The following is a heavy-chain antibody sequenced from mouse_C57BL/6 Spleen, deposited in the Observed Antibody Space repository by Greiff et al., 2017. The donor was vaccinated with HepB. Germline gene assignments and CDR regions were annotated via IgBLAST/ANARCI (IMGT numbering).Heavy chain of an antibody. V-gene: IGHV1-26*01. J-gene: IGHJ1*03. CDR2: INPNNGGT. CDR3: ASRGCNYPRYFDV. CDR1: GYTFTDYY. Sequence: EVQLQQSGPELVKPGASVKISCKASGYTFTDYYMNWVKQSHGKSLEWIGDINPNNGGTSYNQKFKGKATLTVDKSSSTAYMELRSLTSEDSAVYYCASRGCNYPRYFDVWGTGTTVTVAS. D-gene: IGHD2-1*01.